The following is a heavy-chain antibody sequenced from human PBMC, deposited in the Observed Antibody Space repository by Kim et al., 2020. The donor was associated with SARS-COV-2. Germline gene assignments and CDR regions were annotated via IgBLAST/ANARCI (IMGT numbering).Heavy chain of an antibody. V-gene: IGHV4-39*01. D-gene: IGHD6-19*01. CDR2: IYYSGST. CDR3: ARRRPTNKQWLVNPRGGWFDP. Sequence: SETLSLTCTVSGGSISSSSYYWGWIRQPPGKGLEWIGSIYYSGSTYYNPSLKSRVTISVDTSKNQFSLKLSSVTAADTAVYYCARRRPTNKQWLVNPRGGWFDPWGQGTLVTVSS. J-gene: IGHJ5*02. CDR1: GGSISSSSYY.